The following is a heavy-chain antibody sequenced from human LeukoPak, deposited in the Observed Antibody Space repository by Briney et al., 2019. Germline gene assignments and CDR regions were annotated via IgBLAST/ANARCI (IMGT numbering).Heavy chain of an antibody. CDR1: GGSFSGYY. Sequence: KPSETLSLTCAVYGGSFSGYYWSWTRQPSGKGLEWIGEINHSGSTNYNPSLKSRVTISVDTSKNQFSLKLSSVTAADTAVYYCARRRRDGYNSRWYFDLWGRGTLVTVSS. CDR2: INHSGST. D-gene: IGHD5-24*01. V-gene: IGHV4-34*01. CDR3: ARRRRDGYNSRWYFDL. J-gene: IGHJ2*01.